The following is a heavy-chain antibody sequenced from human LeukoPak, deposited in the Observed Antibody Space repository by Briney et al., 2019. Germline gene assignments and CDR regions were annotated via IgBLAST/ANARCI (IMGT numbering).Heavy chain of an antibody. D-gene: IGHD1-26*01. CDR3: ARVSREWELLVYFQH. Sequence: GGSLRLSCAASGFTFSSYSMNWVRQAPGKGLEWVSYISSSSSTIYYADSVKGRFTISRDNSKNTLYLQMNSLRAEDTAVYYCARVSREWELLVYFQHWGQGTLVTVSS. J-gene: IGHJ1*01. CDR1: GFTFSSYS. CDR2: ISSSSSTI. V-gene: IGHV3-48*01.